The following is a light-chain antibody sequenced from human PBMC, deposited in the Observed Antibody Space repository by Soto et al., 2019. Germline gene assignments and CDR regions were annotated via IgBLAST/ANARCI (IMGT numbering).Light chain of an antibody. V-gene: IGKV3-11*01. CDR2: DAS. J-gene: IGKJ5*01. CDR3: QQRSKWPPEVT. Sequence: VMTQSPDTLSVSPGGRATLSCRASQSISDTLAWYQQKPGQAPRLLIYDASNRATGISARFSGSGSGTDFTLTISSLEPEDFAVYYCQQRSKWPPEVTFGQGTRLEIK. CDR1: QSISDT.